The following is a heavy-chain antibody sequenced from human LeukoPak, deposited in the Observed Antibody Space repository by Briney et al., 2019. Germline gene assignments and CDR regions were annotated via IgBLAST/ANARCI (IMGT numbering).Heavy chain of an antibody. CDR1: GFIFSDHY. CDR2: ISSGGSIT. J-gene: IGHJ4*02. D-gene: IGHD1-1*01. Sequence: PGGSLRLSCAASGFIFSDHYMSWVRLALGKGLEWVSYISSGGSITHYADSVKGRFTISRDNARNSVYMQMNSLRAEDTAVYYCAKDISTRVGTAHFDYWGQGTLVTVSS. CDR3: AKDISTRVGTAHFDY. V-gene: IGHV3-11*04.